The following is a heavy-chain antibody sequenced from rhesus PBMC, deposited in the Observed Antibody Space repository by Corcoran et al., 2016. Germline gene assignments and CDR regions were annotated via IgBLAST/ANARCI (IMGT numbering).Heavy chain of an antibody. CDR3: ARVGGYYDSGYYDY. CDR2: IYPNRQSN. V-gene: IGHV4S12*01. J-gene: IGHJ4*01. D-gene: IGHD3-28*01. CDR1: GGSISGYYY. Sequence: QVQLQESGPGVVKPSETLSLTCAVSGGSISGYYYWGWIRQPPGKGLEWIGSIYPNRQSNNYNPSLTSRVTISKTTSKNQFSLKLTSVTATDTAVYYCARVGGYYDSGYYDYWGQGVLVTVSS.